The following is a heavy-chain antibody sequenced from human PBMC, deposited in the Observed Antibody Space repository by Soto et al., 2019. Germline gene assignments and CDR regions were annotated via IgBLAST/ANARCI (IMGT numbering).Heavy chain of an antibody. J-gene: IGHJ5*02. CDR3: ARGSTCSSTTCSLNAVWFDT. D-gene: IGHD6-6*01. V-gene: IGHV1-69*01. CDR1: GETFSTFA. CDR2: IIPLFGTA. Sequence: QVQLLQSGAELKRPGSSVKGCCKASGETFSTFAITWVRQAPGHGPEWMGGIIPLFGTAHYARRFEARVTMTADESTSTAYMELRSLKSEDTAIYYCARGSTCSSTTCSLNAVWFDTWGEGTLVTVST.